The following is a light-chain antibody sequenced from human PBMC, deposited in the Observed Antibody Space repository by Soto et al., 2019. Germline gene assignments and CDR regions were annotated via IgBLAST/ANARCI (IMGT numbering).Light chain of an antibody. CDR1: QSVSSW. V-gene: IGKV1-5*03. J-gene: IGKJ2*01. CDR3: QHYSIYPYA. CDR2: KAS. Sequence: DIQMTQSPSTLSASVGDRVTITCRASQSVSSWLAWYQQKPGKAPKVLIYKASILESGVPSRFSGSGSGTEFTLTISSLQPDDFATYYCQHYSIYPYAFDQGTKLEIK.